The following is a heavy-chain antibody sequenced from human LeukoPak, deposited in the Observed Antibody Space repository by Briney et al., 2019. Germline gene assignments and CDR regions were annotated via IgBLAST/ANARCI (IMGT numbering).Heavy chain of an antibody. Sequence: GRSLRLPCAASGFTFSSYGMHWVRQAPGKGLEWVAVIWYDGSNKYYADSVKGRFTISRDNSKNTLYLQMNSLRAEDTAVYYCARDGSSGWYWVDYWGQGTLVTVSS. V-gene: IGHV3-33*01. CDR2: IWYDGSNK. CDR3: ARDGSSGWYWVDY. CDR1: GFTFSSYG. D-gene: IGHD6-19*01. J-gene: IGHJ4*02.